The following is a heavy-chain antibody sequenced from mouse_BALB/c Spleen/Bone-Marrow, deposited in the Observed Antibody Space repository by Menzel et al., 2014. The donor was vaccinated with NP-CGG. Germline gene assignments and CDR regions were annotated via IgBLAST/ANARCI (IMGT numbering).Heavy chain of an antibody. D-gene: IGHD4-1*01. V-gene: IGHV2-9*02. CDR3: ARTGFDY. CDR2: IWAGGST. J-gene: IGHJ2*01. CDR1: GFSLTSYG. Sequence: VKVVESGPGLVAPSQSLSIPCTVSGFSLTSYGVHWVRQPPGKGLEWLGVIWAGGSTNYNSALMSRLSISKDNSKSQVFLKMNSLQTDDTAMYYCARTGFDYWGQGTTLTVSS.